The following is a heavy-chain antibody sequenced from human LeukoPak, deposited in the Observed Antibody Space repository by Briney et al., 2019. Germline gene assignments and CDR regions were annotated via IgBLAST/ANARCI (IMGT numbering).Heavy chain of an antibody. J-gene: IGHJ4*02. CDR3: APGGRTGGVLLSGY. D-gene: IGHD2-8*02. Sequence: PGGSLRLSCAASRFTFSSYAMSWVRQAPGKGLEWASAISGSGGSTYYADSVKGRFTISRDNSKNTLYLQMNSLRAEDTAVYYCAPGGRTGGVLLSGYWGQGTLVTVSS. V-gene: IGHV3-23*01. CDR2: ISGSGGST. CDR1: RFTFSSYA.